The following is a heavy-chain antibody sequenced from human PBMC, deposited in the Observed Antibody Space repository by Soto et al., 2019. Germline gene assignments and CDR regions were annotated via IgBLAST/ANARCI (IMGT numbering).Heavy chain of an antibody. D-gene: IGHD2-8*02. CDR1: GGSISSSSYY. J-gene: IGHJ5*02. Sequence: SETLSLTCTVSGGSISSSSYYWGWIRQPPGKGLEWIGSIYYCGSTYYNQSLKSRVTISVDTSKNQFSLKLTSATVADTAVYYCARVESDFWYNWFDPWGQGLPVT. CDR2: IYYCGST. CDR3: ARVESDFWYNWFDP. V-gene: IGHV4-39*01.